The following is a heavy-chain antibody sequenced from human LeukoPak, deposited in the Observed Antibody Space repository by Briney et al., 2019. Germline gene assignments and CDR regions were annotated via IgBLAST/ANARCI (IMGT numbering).Heavy chain of an antibody. J-gene: IGHJ4*02. CDR2: ISSSTSYI. CDR3: ARAGGSTVSHSDY. D-gene: IGHD4-17*01. V-gene: IGHV3-21*01. Sequence: GGSLRLSCAAFGFTFSSYSMNWIRQAPGKGLEWVSSISSSTSYIYYADSVKGRFTISKDSAKNSLYLQMNSLRAEDTAVYYCARAGGSTVSHSDYWGQGTLVTVSS. CDR1: GFTFSSYS.